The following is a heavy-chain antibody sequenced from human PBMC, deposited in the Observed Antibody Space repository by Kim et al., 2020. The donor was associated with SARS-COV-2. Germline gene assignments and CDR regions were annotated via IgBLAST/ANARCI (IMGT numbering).Heavy chain of an antibody. CDR2: VNNNNNP. CDR3: AKDHPSSRWPTFDS. D-gene: IGHD6-19*01. V-gene: IGHV3-23*05. CDR1: GFTFSRRA. J-gene: IGHJ4*02. Sequence: GGSLRLSCAATGFTFSRRAMSWVRPVPGKGLEWIASVNNNNNPYYADSVKGRFTVSRDITKATLYLQMNSLRADDTALYYCAKDHPSSRWPTFDSLGQGT.